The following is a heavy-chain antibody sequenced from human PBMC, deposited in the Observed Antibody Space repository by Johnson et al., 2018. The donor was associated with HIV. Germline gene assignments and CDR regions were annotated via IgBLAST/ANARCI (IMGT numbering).Heavy chain of an antibody. CDR2: ISSSGSTI. CDR1: GFTFSDYY. CDR3: ARPQEYYYDSSGYYIDAFDI. V-gene: IGHV3-11*04. Sequence: QVHLVESGGGLVQPGGSLRLSCAASGFTFSDYYMSWIRQAPGKGLEWVSYISSSGSTIYYADSVKGRFTISRANAKNSLYLQMNSLRAEDTAVYYCARPQEYYYDSSGYYIDAFDIWGQGTMVTVSS. J-gene: IGHJ3*02. D-gene: IGHD3-22*01.